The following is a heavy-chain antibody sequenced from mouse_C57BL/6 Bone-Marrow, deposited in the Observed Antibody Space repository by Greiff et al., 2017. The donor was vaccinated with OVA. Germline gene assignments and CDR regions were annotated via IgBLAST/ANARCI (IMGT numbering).Heavy chain of an antibody. J-gene: IGHJ4*01. D-gene: IGHD4-1*01. CDR2: IYPGDGDT. CDR3: AELTGTRYAMDY. Sequence: QVQLQQSGPELVQPGASVKISCKASGYAFSSSWMNWVEQRPGKGLEWIGRIYPGDGDTNYNGKFKGKATLTADNSSSTAYMQLSSLTSEDSAVDCGAELTGTRYAMDYWGQGTSGTVSS. CDR1: GYAFSSSW. V-gene: IGHV1-82*01.